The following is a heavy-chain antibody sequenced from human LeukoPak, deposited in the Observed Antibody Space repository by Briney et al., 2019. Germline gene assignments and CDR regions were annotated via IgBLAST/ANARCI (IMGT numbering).Heavy chain of an antibody. D-gene: IGHD3-10*01. CDR3: ARDHIGLYVSGSYNWFDP. CDR2: LYNTGTT. Sequence: SETLSLTCTVSGGSISSYYWSWIRQPPGKGLEWIGYLYNTGTTNYNPSLKSRVTMSVDTSKNQFSLKLSSVTAADTAVYYCARDHIGLYVSGSYNWFDPWGQGTLVIVSS. CDR1: GGSISSYY. V-gene: IGHV4-59*12. J-gene: IGHJ5*02.